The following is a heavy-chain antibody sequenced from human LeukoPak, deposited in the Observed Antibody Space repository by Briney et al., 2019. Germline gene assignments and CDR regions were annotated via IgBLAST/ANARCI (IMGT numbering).Heavy chain of an antibody. CDR1: GYIISSDYF. CDR2: VYHIGST. D-gene: IGHD3-10*01. CDR3: VRENWGVDY. J-gene: IGHJ4*02. Sequence: SETLSLTCDVSGYIISSDYFWGWIRQPPGKGLEWIGSVYHIGSTYSNPSLKSRVTTSLDTSKNQFSLKLTSVTAADTAVYYCVRENWGVDYWGQGTLVTVSS. V-gene: IGHV4-38-2*02.